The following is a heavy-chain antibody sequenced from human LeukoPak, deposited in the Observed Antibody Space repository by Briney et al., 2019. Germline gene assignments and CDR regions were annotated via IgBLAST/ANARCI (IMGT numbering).Heavy chain of an antibody. V-gene: IGHV1-18*01. CDR3: ARDEGYIAVAGTWDY. J-gene: IGHJ4*02. CDR1: GYTFTSYG. CDR2: ISAYNGNT. Sequence: VASVKVSCKASGYTFTSYGISRVRQAPGQGLEWMGWISAYNGNTNYAQKLQGRVTMTTDTSTSTAYMELRSLRSDDTAVYYCARDEGYIAVAGTWDYWGQGTLVTVSS. D-gene: IGHD6-19*01.